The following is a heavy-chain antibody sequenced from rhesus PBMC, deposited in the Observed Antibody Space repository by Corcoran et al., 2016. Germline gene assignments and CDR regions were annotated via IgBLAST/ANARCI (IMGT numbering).Heavy chain of an antibody. J-gene: IGHJ4*01. Sequence: QVKLQQWGEGLVKPSETLSLTCAVYGGSITGYSWSWIRQPPGKGLEWIGNIDGNSASTNYNPSLKNRVTISKDTSKNQFSLKLSSVTAADTAVYYCARAEYSNYPDYWGQGVLVTVSS. D-gene: IGHD4-23*01. V-gene: IGHV4-73*01. CDR1: GGSITGYS. CDR2: IDGNSAST. CDR3: ARAEYSNYPDY.